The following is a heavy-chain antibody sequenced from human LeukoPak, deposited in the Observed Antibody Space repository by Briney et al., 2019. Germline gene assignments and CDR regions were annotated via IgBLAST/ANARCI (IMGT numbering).Heavy chain of an antibody. J-gene: IGHJ4*02. CDR3: ASDGSGSYYLGLIY. V-gene: IGHV1-69*13. Sequence: SVKVSCKASGGTFSSYAISWVRQAPGQGLEWMGGIIPIFGTANYAQKSQGRVTITADESTSTAYMELSSLRSEDTAVYYCASDGSGSYYLGLIYWGQGTLVTVSS. CDR2: IIPIFGTA. CDR1: GGTFSSYA. D-gene: IGHD3-10*01.